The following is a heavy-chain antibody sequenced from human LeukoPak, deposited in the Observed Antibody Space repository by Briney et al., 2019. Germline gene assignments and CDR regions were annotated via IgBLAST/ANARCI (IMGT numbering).Heavy chain of an antibody. V-gene: IGHV3-23*01. D-gene: IGHD3-22*01. CDR1: GFTFSSYA. J-gene: IGHJ3*02. CDR2: ISGSGGST. Sequence: GGSLRLSCAASGFTFSSYAMSWVRQAPGKGLEWVSAISGSGGSTYYADSVKGRFTISRDNAKNSLYLQMNSLRAEDTAVYYCARDRFYDSSGYYYNDAFDIWGQGTMVTVSS. CDR3: ARDRFYDSSGYYYNDAFDI.